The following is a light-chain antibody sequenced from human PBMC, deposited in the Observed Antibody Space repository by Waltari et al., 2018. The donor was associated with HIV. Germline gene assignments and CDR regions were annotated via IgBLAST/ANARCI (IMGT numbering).Light chain of an antibody. CDR3: QAWDNSAAV. V-gene: IGLV3-1*01. CDR2: QDN. CDR1: KLGVDY. Sequence: SYELTQPPSVSVSPGQTAIITCSGAKLGVDYAYWSQQKPGQSLVLVIYQDNKRPSGIPERFSGSSSGNTATLTISGTQAMDEADYYCQAWDNSAAVFGTGTKLTVL. J-gene: IGLJ1*01.